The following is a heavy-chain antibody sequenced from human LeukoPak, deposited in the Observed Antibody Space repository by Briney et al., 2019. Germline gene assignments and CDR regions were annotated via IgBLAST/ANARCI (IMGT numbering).Heavy chain of an antibody. CDR3: ARQGTYSDYEYSNYAMDV. D-gene: IGHD5-12*01. J-gene: IGHJ6*02. V-gene: IGHV5-51*01. CDR2: IYPADSDT. CDR1: GYRFISYW. Sequence: GESLKISCKGSGYRFISYWIGWVRQMPGKGLEWMGVIYPADSDTRYSPSFQGQVTISADKSISTAYLQWSSPKAADTATYYCARQGTYSDYEYSNYAMDVWGQGTTVTVSS.